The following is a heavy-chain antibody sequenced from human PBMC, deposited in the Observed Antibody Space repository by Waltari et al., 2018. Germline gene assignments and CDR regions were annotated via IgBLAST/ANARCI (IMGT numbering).Heavy chain of an antibody. Sequence: VQLVQSESAVKKPGASVKVPCKTSGFTLPSYGFTWVRKAPGQGLEWIGWISGNTGDTNYAQEFRDRVTMTTDTSTNTVYMELRTLRSDDTALYYCARNPNPFYYDSPCDLWGQGTELTVSS. V-gene: IGHV1-18*01. J-gene: IGHJ3*01. CDR2: ISGNTGDT. D-gene: IGHD3-22*01. CDR3: ARNPNPFYYDSPCDL. CDR1: GFTLPSYG.